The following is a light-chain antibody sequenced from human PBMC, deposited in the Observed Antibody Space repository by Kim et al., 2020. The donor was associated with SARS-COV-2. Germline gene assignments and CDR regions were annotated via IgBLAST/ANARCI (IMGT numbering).Light chain of an antibody. V-gene: IGLV2-11*01. CDR3: CSYAGSYTYV. CDR2: DVS. CDR1: SSDVGGYNY. Sequence: QSALTQPRSVSGSPGQSVTLSCTGTSSDVGGYNYVSWYQQHPGKAPKLMIYDVSKRPSGVPDRFSGSKSGNTASLTISGLQAEDEADYYCCSYAGSYTYVFATGTKVTVL. J-gene: IGLJ1*01.